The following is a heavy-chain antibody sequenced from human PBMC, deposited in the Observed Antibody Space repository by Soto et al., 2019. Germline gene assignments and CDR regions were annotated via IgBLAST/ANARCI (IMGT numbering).Heavy chain of an antibody. J-gene: IGHJ3*02. CDR1: GYTFTSYD. Sequence: ASVKVSCKASGYTFTSYDINWVRQATGQGLEWMGWMNPNSSNTGYAQKFQGRVTMTRNTSISTAYMELSSLRSEDTAVYYCAIVVGYCSGGSCYSDDAFDIWGQGTMVTVSS. V-gene: IGHV1-8*01. CDR2: MNPNSSNT. D-gene: IGHD2-15*01. CDR3: AIVVGYCSGGSCYSDDAFDI.